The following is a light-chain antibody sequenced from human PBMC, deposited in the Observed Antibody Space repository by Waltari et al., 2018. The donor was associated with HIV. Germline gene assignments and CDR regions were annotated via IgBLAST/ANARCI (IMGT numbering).Light chain of an antibody. J-gene: IGLJ3*02. Sequence: QSALTQPASVSGSPGQSITIPCTGTRCDVGSYNLVSWYLHHPGKAPKLMIYEVSKRPSGVSDRFSGSKSGNTASLTISGLQAEDEADYYCCSYIPSGTWVFGGGTKLTVL. CDR2: EVS. V-gene: IGLV2-23*02. CDR3: CSYIPSGTWV. CDR1: RCDVGSYNL.